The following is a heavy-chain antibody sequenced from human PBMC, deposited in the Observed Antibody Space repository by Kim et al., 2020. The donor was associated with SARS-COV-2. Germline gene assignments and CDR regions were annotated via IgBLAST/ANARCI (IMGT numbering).Heavy chain of an antibody. Sequence: QGRVTITADESTSTAYMELSSLRSEDTAVYYCARLEMATIRGYGDNWFDPWGQGTLVTVSS. J-gene: IGHJ5*02. V-gene: IGHV1-69*01. D-gene: IGHD5-12*01. CDR3: ARLEMATIRGYGDNWFDP.